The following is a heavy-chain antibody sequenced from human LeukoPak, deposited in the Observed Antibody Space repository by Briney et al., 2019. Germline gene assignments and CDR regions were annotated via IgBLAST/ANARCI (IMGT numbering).Heavy chain of an antibody. Sequence: PSETLSLTCAVYGGSFSGYYWYWTRQPPGKGLEWIGEINYSGSTNYNPSLKSRVTISADTSKNQFSLKMSSVTAADTAVYYCATTSGYWGQGTLVTVSS. J-gene: IGHJ4*02. D-gene: IGHD3-10*01. V-gene: IGHV4-34*01. CDR1: GGSFSGYY. CDR2: INYSGST. CDR3: ATTSGY.